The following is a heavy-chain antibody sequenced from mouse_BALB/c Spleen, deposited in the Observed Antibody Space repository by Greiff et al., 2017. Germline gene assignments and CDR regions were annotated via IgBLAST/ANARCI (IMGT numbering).Heavy chain of an antibody. J-gene: IGHJ3*01. Sequence: VQRVESGPGLVAPSQSLSITCTVSGFSLTSYGVHWVRQPPGKGLEWLGVIWAGGSTNYNSALMSRLSISKDNSKSQVFLKMNSLQTDDTAMYYCARDGYGNAWFAYWGQGTLVTVSA. CDR1: GFSLTSYG. CDR3: ARDGYGNAWFAY. D-gene: IGHD2-1*01. V-gene: IGHV2-9*02. CDR2: IWAGGST.